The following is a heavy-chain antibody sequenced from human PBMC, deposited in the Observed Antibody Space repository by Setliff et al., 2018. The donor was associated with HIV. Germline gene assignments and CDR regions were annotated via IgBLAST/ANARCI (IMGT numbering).Heavy chain of an antibody. CDR2: VSSSSSYI. J-gene: IGHJ4*02. CDR1: GFTFSHYS. Sequence: GGSLSLSCAASGFTFSHYSMIWVRQGPGKGLEWVSSVSSSSSYIYYADSVKGRFTISRDNAKNSLYLQMNSLRAEDTAVYYCATDPRRLSYWGQGTLVTVSS. D-gene: IGHD2-21*01. CDR3: ATDPRRLSY. V-gene: IGHV3-21*01.